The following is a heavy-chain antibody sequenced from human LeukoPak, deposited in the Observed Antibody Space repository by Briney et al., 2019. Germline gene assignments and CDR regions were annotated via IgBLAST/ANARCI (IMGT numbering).Heavy chain of an antibody. CDR1: GGSFSGYY. Sequence: PSETLSLTCAVYGGSFSGYYWSWIRQPPGKGLEWIGEINHSGSTNYNLSLKSRVTISVDTSKNQFSLKLSSVTAADTAVYYCARGARMYSSSSRSPDDYWGQGTLVTVSS. V-gene: IGHV4-34*01. J-gene: IGHJ4*02. CDR2: INHSGST. D-gene: IGHD6-6*01. CDR3: ARGARMYSSSSRSPDDY.